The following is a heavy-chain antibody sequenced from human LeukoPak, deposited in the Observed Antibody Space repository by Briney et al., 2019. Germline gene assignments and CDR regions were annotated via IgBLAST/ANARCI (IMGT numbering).Heavy chain of an antibody. J-gene: IGHJ4*02. CDR1: GFTFSSYG. Sequence: SGGSLRLSCAASGFTFSSYGMHWVRQAPGKGLEWIAFISYDGSKKYYGDSVKGRFTISRDSSKNILYLQMNALTTEDTAVYYCAKDRGSGTYYLIPDYWGQGTLVIVSS. CDR2: ISYDGSKK. CDR3: AKDRGSGTYYLIPDY. V-gene: IGHV3-30*02. D-gene: IGHD3-10*01.